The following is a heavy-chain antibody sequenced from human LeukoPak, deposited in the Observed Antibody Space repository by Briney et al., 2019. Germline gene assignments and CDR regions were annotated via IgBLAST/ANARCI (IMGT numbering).Heavy chain of an antibody. V-gene: IGHV3-30*02. CDR3: AKGSKEVHFTRDHCMDV. CDR2: IRYDGSNK. CDR1: GFTFSSYG. Sequence: PGGSLRLSCAASGFTFSSYGMHWVRQAPGKGLEWVAFIRYDGSNKYYADSVKGRFTISRDNSKNTLYLQMNSLRAEDTAVYYCAKGSKEVHFTRDHCMDVWGKGTTVTISS. D-gene: IGHD3-3*02. J-gene: IGHJ6*03.